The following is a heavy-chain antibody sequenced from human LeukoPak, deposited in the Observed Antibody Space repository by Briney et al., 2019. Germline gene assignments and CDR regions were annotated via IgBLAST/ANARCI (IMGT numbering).Heavy chain of an antibody. Sequence: GGSLRLSCAASGFTFSSYSMNWVRQAPGKGLEWVSSVSSTSSYIYYADSVKGRFTISRDNAKNSLYLQMNSLRAEDTAVYYCARDPLKRAFDIWGQGTMVTVSS. CDR3: ARDPLKRAFDI. CDR2: VSSTSSYI. J-gene: IGHJ3*02. V-gene: IGHV3-21*01. CDR1: GFTFSSYS.